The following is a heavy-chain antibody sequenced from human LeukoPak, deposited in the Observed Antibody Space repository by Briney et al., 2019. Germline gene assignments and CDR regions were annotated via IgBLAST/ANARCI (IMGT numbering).Heavy chain of an antibody. D-gene: IGHD6-13*01. Sequence: SVKVSCKASGGTFSSYTISWVRQAPGQGLEWMGRIIPILGIANYAQKFQGRVTITADKSTSTAYMELSSLRSEDTAVYYCATSPVGIVAAFDIWGQGTMVTVSS. CDR1: GGTFSSYT. CDR2: IIPILGIA. CDR3: ATSPVGIVAAFDI. V-gene: IGHV1-69*02. J-gene: IGHJ3*02.